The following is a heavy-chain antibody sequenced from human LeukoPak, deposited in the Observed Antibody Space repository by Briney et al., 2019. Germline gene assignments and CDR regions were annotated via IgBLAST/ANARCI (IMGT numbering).Heavy chain of an antibody. V-gene: IGHV4-34*01. D-gene: IGHD2-21*02. Sequence: SETLSLTCAVYGGSFSGYYWSWIRQPPGKGLEWIGEINHSGSTNYNPSLKSRVTISVDTSKNQFSLKLSSVTAADTAVYYCARDLASCAGDCYSDGFDYWGQGTLVTVSS. CDR2: INHSGST. CDR3: ARDLASCAGDCYSDGFDY. CDR1: GGSFSGYY. J-gene: IGHJ4*02.